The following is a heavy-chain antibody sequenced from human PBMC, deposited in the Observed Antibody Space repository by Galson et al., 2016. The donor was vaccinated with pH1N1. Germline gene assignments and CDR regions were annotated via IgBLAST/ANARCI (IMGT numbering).Heavy chain of an antibody. V-gene: IGHV1-69*13. J-gene: IGHJ3*02. CDR1: GGIVSKNA. CDR2: ITPFFRTT. CDR3: ARDVYSVYDPDAAFDI. Sequence: SVKVSCKASGGIVSKNAISWVRQAPGQGLEWMGRITPFFRTTNYAQKFQGRVTITADESTTTGYMELSSLTSEDTAVYYCARDVYSVYDPDAAFDIWGQGTVVIVSS. D-gene: IGHD5/OR15-5a*01.